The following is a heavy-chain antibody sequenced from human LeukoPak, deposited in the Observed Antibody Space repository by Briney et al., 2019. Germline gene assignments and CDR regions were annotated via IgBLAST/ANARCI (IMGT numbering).Heavy chain of an antibody. CDR3: AKDLDYYESSGFFDY. V-gene: IGHV3-23*01. CDR2: ISGSGGST. CDR1: GFTFSSYA. J-gene: IGHJ4*02. D-gene: IGHD3-22*01. Sequence: GGSLRLSCAASGFTFSSYAMSWVRQAPGKGLEWVSAISGSGGSTHYADSVKGRFTISRDNSKNPLNLQMHSLRAEDTAIYYCAKDLDYYESSGFFDYWGQGTLVTVSS.